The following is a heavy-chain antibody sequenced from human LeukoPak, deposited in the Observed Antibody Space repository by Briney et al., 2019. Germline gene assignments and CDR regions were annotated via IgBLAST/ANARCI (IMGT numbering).Heavy chain of an antibody. D-gene: IGHD3-10*01. CDR2: ISWDGGST. V-gene: IGHV3-43D*03. J-gene: IGHJ4*02. CDR3: AKDMAAYYYASGNIDY. Sequence: GGSLRLSCAASGFTFDDYAMHWVRQAPGKGPEWVSLISWDGGSTYYADSVKGRFTIYRDNSKNSLYLQMNSLRAEDSALYYCAKDMAAYYYASGNIDYWGQGTLVTVSS. CDR1: GFTFDDYA.